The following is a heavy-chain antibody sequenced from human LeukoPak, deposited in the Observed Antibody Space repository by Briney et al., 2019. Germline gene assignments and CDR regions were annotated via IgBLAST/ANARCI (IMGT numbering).Heavy chain of an antibody. D-gene: IGHD5-18*01. Sequence: PSETLSLTCAVYGGSFSGYYWSWIRQPPGKGLEWIGEINHSGSTNYNPSLKSRVTMSVDTSKNQFSLKLSSVTAADTAVYYCARTGGGTASYTSDYYGMDVWGQGTTVTVSS. CDR3: ARTGGGTASYTSDYYGMDV. CDR2: INHSGST. J-gene: IGHJ6*02. V-gene: IGHV4-34*01. CDR1: GGSFSGYY.